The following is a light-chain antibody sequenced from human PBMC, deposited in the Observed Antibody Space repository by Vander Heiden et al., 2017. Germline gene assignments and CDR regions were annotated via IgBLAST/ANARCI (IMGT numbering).Light chain of an antibody. CDR1: QSISSY. V-gene: IGKV1-39*01. Sequence: DIHMTQSPSSLSASLGDRVTITCRASQSISSYLNWYQQKPGKAPKLLIYAASSLQSGVPSRFSGSGSGTDFTLTISSLQPEDFATYYCQQCYSTPLTFGAGTKVEIK. CDR2: AAS. J-gene: IGKJ4*01. CDR3: QQCYSTPLT.